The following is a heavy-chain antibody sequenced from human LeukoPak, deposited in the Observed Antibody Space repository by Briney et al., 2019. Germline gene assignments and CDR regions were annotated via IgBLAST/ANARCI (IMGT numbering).Heavy chain of an antibody. V-gene: IGHV3-23*01. D-gene: IGHD4-17*01. J-gene: IGHJ4*02. CDR2: ISGSSGLT. CDR3: ARRGKSASYGDYRFDY. CDR1: GFTFSSYA. Sequence: GGSLRLSCAASGFTFSSYAMSWVRQAPGRGLEWVSAISGSSGLTYYADSVKGRFTISRDNSKNTLFLQMNSLRAEDTAVYYCARRGKSASYGDYRFDYWGQGTLVTVSS.